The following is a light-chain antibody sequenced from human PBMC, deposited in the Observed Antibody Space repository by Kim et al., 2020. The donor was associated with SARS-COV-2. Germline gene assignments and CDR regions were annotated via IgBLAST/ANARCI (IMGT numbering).Light chain of an antibody. J-gene: IGLJ2*01. CDR3: AAWDDSLSGRV. V-gene: IGLV1-47*01. Sequence: GQRVTNSCSGSSSNSGSNYVYWYQQPPETAPKLLIYSNDQRPSGVPARFSGSKSGTSASLAISGLRSEDEADYYCAAWDDSLSGRVFGGGTKLTVL. CDR2: SND. CDR1: SSNSGSNY.